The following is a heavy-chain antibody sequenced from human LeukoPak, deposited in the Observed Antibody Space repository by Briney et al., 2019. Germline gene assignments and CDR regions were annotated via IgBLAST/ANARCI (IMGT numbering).Heavy chain of an antibody. CDR3: ARGSLTTLNWFDP. Sequence: SETLSLTCTVYGGSISSYYWSWIRQPPGKGLEWIGYIYYSGSTNYNPSLKSRVTISVDTSKNQFSLKLSSVTAADTAVYYCARGSLTTLNWFDPWGQGTLVTVSS. CDR2: IYYSGST. D-gene: IGHD4-11*01. J-gene: IGHJ5*02. V-gene: IGHV4-59*01. CDR1: GGSISSYY.